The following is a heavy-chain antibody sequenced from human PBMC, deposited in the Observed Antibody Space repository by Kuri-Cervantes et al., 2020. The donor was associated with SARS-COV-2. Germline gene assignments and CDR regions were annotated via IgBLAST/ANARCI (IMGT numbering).Heavy chain of an antibody. D-gene: IGHD5-24*01. V-gene: IGHV3-21*01. Sequence: VGFLRLSCAASGFTFSSYSMNWVRQAPGKGLEWVSSISSSSSYIYYADSVKGRFTTSRDNAKNSLYLQMNSLRAEDTAVYYCARAGRWLQSTPSDYWGQGTLVTVSS. CDR2: ISSSSSYI. CDR1: GFTFSSYS. J-gene: IGHJ4*02. CDR3: ARAGRWLQSTPSDY.